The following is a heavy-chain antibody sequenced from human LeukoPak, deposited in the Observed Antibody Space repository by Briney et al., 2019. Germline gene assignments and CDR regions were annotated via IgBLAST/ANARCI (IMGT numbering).Heavy chain of an antibody. Sequence: PGGSLRLSCAASGFTFSSYAMSWVRQAPGKGLEWVGRIKSKTDGGTTDYAAPVKGRFTISRDDSKNTLYLQMNSLKTEDTAVYYCTTTPGDYYDSSGYYSLIDYWGQGTLVTVSS. CDR2: IKSKTDGGTT. D-gene: IGHD3-22*01. CDR1: GFTFSSYA. V-gene: IGHV3-15*01. J-gene: IGHJ4*02. CDR3: TTTPGDYYDSSGYYSLIDY.